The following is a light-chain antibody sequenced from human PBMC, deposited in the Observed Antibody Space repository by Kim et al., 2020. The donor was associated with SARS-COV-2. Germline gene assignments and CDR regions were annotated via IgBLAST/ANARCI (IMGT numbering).Light chain of an antibody. Sequence: GQAINISCTGTSHDVSGYNYVSWYQQHPGKAPKLMMYDVSNRPSGVSNRCSGAKSGNTASLTISGLRAEDEADYYCSSYTSSSTWVFGGGTQLTVL. CDR3: SSYTSSSTWV. CDR1: SHDVSGYNY. J-gene: IGLJ3*02. CDR2: DVS. V-gene: IGLV2-14*03.